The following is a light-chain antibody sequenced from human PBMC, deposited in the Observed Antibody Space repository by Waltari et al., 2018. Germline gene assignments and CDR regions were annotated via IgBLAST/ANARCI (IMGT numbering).Light chain of an antibody. CDR2: DAS. CDR3: QQIHDLPFT. V-gene: IGKV1-33*01. J-gene: IGKJ3*01. Sequence: DIQMTQSPASLSASVGDRVTITCQASEDISNHLVWFQQKTGQAPKLLIFDASSLQPGVPSRFRGSGAGTQFTFTISSLQPEDFATFYCQQIHDLPFTFDPGTTVDIK. CDR1: EDISNH.